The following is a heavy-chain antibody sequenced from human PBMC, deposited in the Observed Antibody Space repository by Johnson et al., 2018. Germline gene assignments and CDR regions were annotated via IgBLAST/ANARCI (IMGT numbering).Heavy chain of an antibody. Sequence: EVQLVESGAEVKKPGESXKISCKGSGYSFTSYWIGWVRQMPGKGLEWRGIIYPGASDTRYSPSFQGQGTISADKSISTAYLQWSSLKASDTAMYYCASIAGFGELFAAFDIWGQGTMVTVSS. CDR3: ASIAGFGELFAAFDI. CDR1: GYSFTSYW. V-gene: IGHV5-51*01. D-gene: IGHD3-10*01. J-gene: IGHJ3*02. CDR2: IYPGASDT.